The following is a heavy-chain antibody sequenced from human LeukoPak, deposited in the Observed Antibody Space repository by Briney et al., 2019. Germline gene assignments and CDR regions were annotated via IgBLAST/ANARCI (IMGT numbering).Heavy chain of an antibody. J-gene: IGHJ4*02. Sequence: SQTLSVTCAVSGDSVSSNSAAWNWIRQSPSRGLEWLGRTYYRSQLFNEYAVSVKSRLTINSDTSKNQFSLQLNSVTPEDTAMYYCAREQTGFDYWGQGTLVTVSS. CDR1: GDSVSSNSAA. CDR2: TYYRSQLFN. V-gene: IGHV6-1*01. CDR3: AREQTGFDY.